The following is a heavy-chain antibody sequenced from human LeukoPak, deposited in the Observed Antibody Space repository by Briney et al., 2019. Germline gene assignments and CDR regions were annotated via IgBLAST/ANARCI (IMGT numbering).Heavy chain of an antibody. Sequence: GASVKVSCKVSGYTLTELSMHWVRQAPGKGLEWMGSFDPEDGETIHAQKFQARLTMTADTSIDTAYMELSSLRSEDTAVYYCATVYGQALDYWGQGTLVNVSS. J-gene: IGHJ4*02. CDR3: ATVYGQALDY. D-gene: IGHD3-10*01. CDR2: FDPEDGET. V-gene: IGHV1-24*01. CDR1: GYTLTELS.